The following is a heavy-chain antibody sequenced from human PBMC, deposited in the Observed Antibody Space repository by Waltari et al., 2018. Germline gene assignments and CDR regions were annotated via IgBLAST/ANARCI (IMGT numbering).Heavy chain of an antibody. D-gene: IGHD1-1*01. CDR1: GFAFIHYW. Sequence: EVHLVQSGGGLIQPGGSLRLSCGVPGFAFIHYWMTWVRQAPGKGLEWVANINQDGRDKNYVDSVEGRFTISRDNAQNSVYLQMNSLRAEDTAVYYCARDVPNGYFDYWGSGTLVTVSS. CDR3: ARDVPNGYFDY. CDR2: INQDGRDK. V-gene: IGHV3-7*01. J-gene: IGHJ4*02.